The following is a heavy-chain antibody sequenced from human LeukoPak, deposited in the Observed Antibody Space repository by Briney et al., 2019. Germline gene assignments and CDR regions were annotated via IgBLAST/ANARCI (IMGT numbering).Heavy chain of an antibody. CDR2: ISYDGSNK. CDR1: GFTFSSYA. J-gene: IGHJ4*02. D-gene: IGHD3-3*01. CDR3: AREIYPYYFDY. Sequence: GGSLRLSCAASGFTFSSYAMHWVRQAPGKGLEWVAVISYDGSNKYYADSVKGRFTISRDNSKNTLYLQMNSLRAEDTAVYYCAREIYPYYFDYWGQGTLVTVS. V-gene: IGHV3-30-3*01.